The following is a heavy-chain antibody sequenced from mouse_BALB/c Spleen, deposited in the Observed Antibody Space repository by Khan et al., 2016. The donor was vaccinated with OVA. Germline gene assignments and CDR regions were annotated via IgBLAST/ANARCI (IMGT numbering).Heavy chain of an antibody. D-gene: IGHD1-1*01. Sequence: VQLQQSGAELVKPGASVKLSCTASGFNIKDTYMHWVKQRPEQGLEWIGRIDPANGNTKYDPKFQGKATITADTSSNTASLQLSSLTSEDTAVYYCARIKKIGATYFDYWGQGTTLTVPS. CDR2: IDPANGNT. J-gene: IGHJ2*01. CDR3: ARIKKIGATYFDY. V-gene: IGHV14-3*02. CDR1: GFNIKDTY.